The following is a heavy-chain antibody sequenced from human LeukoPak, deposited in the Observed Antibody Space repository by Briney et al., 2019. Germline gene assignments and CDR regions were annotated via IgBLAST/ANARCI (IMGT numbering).Heavy chain of an antibody. CDR1: GFTFSNYG. CDR3: ATGSYYDSSGSFYFDY. Sequence: PGGSLRLSCAASGFTFSNYGMNWVRQAPGKGLEWVSRISGTGGTTFYADSVKGRFTISRDNSKNTLYLQMNSLRAEDTAVYYCATGSYYDSSGSFYFDYWGQGTLVTVSS. V-gene: IGHV3-23*01. D-gene: IGHD3-22*01. J-gene: IGHJ4*02. CDR2: ISGTGGTT.